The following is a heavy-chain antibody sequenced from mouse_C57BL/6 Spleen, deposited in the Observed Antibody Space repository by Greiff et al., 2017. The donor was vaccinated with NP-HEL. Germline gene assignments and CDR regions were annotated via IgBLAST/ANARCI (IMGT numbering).Heavy chain of an antibody. CDR3: ALLSNFDY. CDR1: GFTFSDYG. Sequence: EVKLMESGGGLVKPGGSLKLSCAASGFTFSDYGMHWVRQAPEKGLEWVAYISSGSSTIYYADTVKGRFTISRDNAKNTLFLQMTSLRSEDTAMYYCALLSNFDYWGQGTTLTVSS. CDR2: ISSGSSTI. V-gene: IGHV5-17*01. D-gene: IGHD1-1*01. J-gene: IGHJ2*01.